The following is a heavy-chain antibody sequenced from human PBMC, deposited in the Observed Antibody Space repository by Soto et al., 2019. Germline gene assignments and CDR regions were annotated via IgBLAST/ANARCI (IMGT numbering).Heavy chain of an antibody. Sequence: GGSLRLSCAASGFTFSSYWMHWVRQAPGTGLVWVSRINSDGSSTSYADSVKGRFTISRDNAKNTLYLQMSNLSAEDTAVYYCARPLSLTGARGAFDIWGQGTMVTV. D-gene: IGHD7-27*01. V-gene: IGHV3-74*01. CDR3: ARPLSLTGARGAFDI. CDR1: GFTFSSYW. J-gene: IGHJ3*02. CDR2: INSDGSST.